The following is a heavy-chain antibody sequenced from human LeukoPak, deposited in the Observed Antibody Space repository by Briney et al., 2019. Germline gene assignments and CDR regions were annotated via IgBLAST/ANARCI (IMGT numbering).Heavy chain of an antibody. CDR3: ARGGPNTYYDILTGYDYYYYYGMDV. Sequence: GGSLRLSCAASGFTFSDYYMNWVRQAPGKGLEWVSSISSSSYIYYADSVKGRFTISRDNANNSLYLQMNSLRAEDTALYYCARGGPNTYYDILTGYDYYYYYGMDVWGQGTTVTVSS. CDR2: ISSSSYI. D-gene: IGHD3-9*01. J-gene: IGHJ6*02. V-gene: IGHV3-69-1*01. CDR1: GFTFSDYY.